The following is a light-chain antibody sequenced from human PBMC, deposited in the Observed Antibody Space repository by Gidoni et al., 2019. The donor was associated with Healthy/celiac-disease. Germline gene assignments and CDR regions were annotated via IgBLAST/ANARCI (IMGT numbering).Light chain of an antibody. CDR1: QSVSSN. J-gene: IGKJ1*01. V-gene: IGKV3-15*01. CDR2: GAS. CDR3: QQYNNWPRG. Sequence: EIVMTQTPATLSMSTEESATLSCRSSQSVSSNLAWYQQKTGQAPRLLIYGASTRATGIPARFSGSGSGTEFTLSSSSLQSEDFVVYYCQQYNNWPRGFGQGTKVEIK.